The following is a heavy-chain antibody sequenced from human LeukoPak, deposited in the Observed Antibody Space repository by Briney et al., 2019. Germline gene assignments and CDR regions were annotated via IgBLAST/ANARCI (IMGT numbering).Heavy chain of an antibody. Sequence: GGSLRLSCAASGFTCSDCYMSWVRQAPGKGLEWVSVIYSGGSTYYADSVKGRFTIPRDNSKNTLYLQMNSLRAEDTAVYYCARVSSSSGWYVGFDYWGQGTLVTVSS. CDR2: IYSGGST. D-gene: IGHD6-19*01. V-gene: IGHV3-66*01. CDR3: ARVSSSSGWYVGFDY. J-gene: IGHJ4*02. CDR1: GFTCSDCY.